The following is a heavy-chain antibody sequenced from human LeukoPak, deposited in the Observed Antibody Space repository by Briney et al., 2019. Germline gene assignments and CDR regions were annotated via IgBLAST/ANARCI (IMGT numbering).Heavy chain of an antibody. CDR1: GFTFSSYA. Sequence: GGSLRLSCAASGFTFSSYAMSWVRQAPGKGLEWFSAISGSGGSTYYADSVKGRFTISRDNSKNTLYLQMNSLRAEDTAVYYCAKCPVFDDYFDYWRQGTLVTVSS. CDR2: ISGSGGST. D-gene: IGHD3-9*01. CDR3: AKCPVFDDYFDY. V-gene: IGHV3-23*01. J-gene: IGHJ4*02.